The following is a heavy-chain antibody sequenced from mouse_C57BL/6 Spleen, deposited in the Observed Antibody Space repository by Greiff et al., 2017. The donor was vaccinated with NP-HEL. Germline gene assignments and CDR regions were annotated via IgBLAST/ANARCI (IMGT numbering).Heavy chain of an antibody. CDR1: GFTFSDAW. CDR3: TRRGSSVLFDY. V-gene: IGHV6-6*01. CDR2: IRNKANNHAT. D-gene: IGHD3-2*02. J-gene: IGHJ2*01. Sequence: EVKLMESGGGLVQPGGSMKLSCAASGFTFSDAWMDWVRQSPEKGLEWVAEIRNKANNHATYYAESVKGRFTIERDDSKISVYLQMNSLRAEDTGSYYCTRRGSSVLFDYWGQGTTLTVSS.